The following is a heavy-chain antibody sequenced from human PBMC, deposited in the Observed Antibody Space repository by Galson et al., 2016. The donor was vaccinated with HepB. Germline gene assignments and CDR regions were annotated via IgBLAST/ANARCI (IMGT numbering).Heavy chain of an antibody. Sequence: LRLSCAASGFAFSSYSMYWVRQAPGKGLEWVAVISYDGAGKYYADSVKGRSTLSRDNSKNTLSLQMNSLRVEDTAVYYCTRDGGEAGADSSKGMDVWGQGTTVIVSS. CDR1: GFAFSSYS. CDR2: ISYDGAGK. CDR3: TRDGGEAGADSSKGMDV. D-gene: IGHD6-19*01. J-gene: IGHJ6*02. V-gene: IGHV3-30-3*01.